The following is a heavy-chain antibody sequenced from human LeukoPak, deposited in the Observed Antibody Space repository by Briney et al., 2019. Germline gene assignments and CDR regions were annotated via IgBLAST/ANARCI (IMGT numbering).Heavy chain of an antibody. CDR3: ARDYPYSSSWYKQTDYYYGMDV. J-gene: IGHJ6*02. D-gene: IGHD6-13*01. CDR2: ISSSGSTI. Sequence: GGSLRLSCAASGFTFSDYYMSWIRQAPGKGLEWVSYISSSGSTIYYADSVKGRFTISRDNAKNSLYLQMNSLRAEDTAVYYCARDYPYSSSWYKQTDYYYGMDVWGQGTTVTVSS. V-gene: IGHV3-11*04. CDR1: GFTFSDYY.